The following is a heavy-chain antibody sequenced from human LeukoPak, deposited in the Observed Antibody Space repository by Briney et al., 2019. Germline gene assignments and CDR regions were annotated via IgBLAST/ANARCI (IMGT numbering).Heavy chain of an antibody. Sequence: SETLSLTCTVSGGSISSYYWSWIRQPPGKGLEWIGYIYYTGSTNYNPSLKSRVTMSADTSKNQFSLKLSSVTAADTAVYFCARVGGWEPKLHGVTFHYLAQGTLVTVSS. CDR1: GGSISSYY. D-gene: IGHD1-26*01. V-gene: IGHV4-59*01. CDR3: ARVGGWEPKLHGVTFHY. CDR2: IYYTGST. J-gene: IGHJ4*02.